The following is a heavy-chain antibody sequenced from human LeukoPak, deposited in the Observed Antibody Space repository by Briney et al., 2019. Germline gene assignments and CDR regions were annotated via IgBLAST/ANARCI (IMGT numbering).Heavy chain of an antibody. V-gene: IGHV6-1*01. J-gene: IGHJ4*02. CDR1: GDSISSNSAA. CDR2: TYYRSKWYR. CDR3: AGGDHSGDY. Sequence: SQTLSLTCAISGDSISSNSAAWNWIRQSPSRGLEWLGRTYYRSKWYRDYAVSVKSRITINPDTSKNQLSLHLNSMTPEDTAVYYCAGGDHSGDYWGQGTLVTVSS. D-gene: IGHD3-16*01.